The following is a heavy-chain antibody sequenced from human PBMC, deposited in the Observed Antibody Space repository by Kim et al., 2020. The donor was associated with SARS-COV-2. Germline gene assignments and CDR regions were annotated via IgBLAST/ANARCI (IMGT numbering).Heavy chain of an antibody. J-gene: IGHJ6*02. CDR1: GFSFSSYG. CDR3: AKDKLVGYGARALRNYGMDV. D-gene: IGHD5-12*01. CDR2: ISYEGTKK. Sequence: GGSLRLSCAASGFSFSSYGMYWVRQAPGKGLEWVAVISYEGTKKYYGDSVKGRFTISRDNSKKMVHLQMNSLRPDDTAVYYCAKDKLVGYGARALRNYGMDVWGQGTTVIVSS. V-gene: IGHV3-30*18.